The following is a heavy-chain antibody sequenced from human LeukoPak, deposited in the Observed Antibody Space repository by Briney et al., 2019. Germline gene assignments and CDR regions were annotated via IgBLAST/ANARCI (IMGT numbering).Heavy chain of an antibody. V-gene: IGHV1-46*01. CDR3: ARDATIFGVVLYYMDV. CDR2: INPSGGST. J-gene: IGHJ6*03. Sequence: GASVKVSCKASGYTFTSYYMHWVRQAPGQGLEWMGIINPSGGSTSYAQKFQGRVTMTRDMSTSTVYMELSSLRSEDTAVYYCARDATIFGVVLYYMDVWGKGTTVTVSS. D-gene: IGHD3-3*01. CDR1: GYTFTSYY.